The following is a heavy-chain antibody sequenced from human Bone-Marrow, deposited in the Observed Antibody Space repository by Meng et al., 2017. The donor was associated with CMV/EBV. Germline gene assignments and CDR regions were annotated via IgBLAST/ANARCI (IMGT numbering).Heavy chain of an antibody. V-gene: IGHV5-51*01. Sequence: CKTSGYTFSSFWIGWVRQMPGKGLEWMGIIYPGDSDTRYSPSFQGQVTISADKSISAAYLQWSSLKASDTAMYYCARQVAVAGPPFDYWGQGTLVTVSS. J-gene: IGHJ4*02. CDR1: GYTFSSFW. D-gene: IGHD6-19*01. CDR2: IYPGDSDT. CDR3: ARQVAVAGPPFDY.